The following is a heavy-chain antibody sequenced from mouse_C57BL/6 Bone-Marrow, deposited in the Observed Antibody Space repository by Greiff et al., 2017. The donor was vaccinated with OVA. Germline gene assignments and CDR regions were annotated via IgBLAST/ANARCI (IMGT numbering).Heavy chain of an antibody. CDR3: ALVLGYFDV. CDR2: ISSGSSTI. Sequence: EVKLVESGGGLVKPGGSLKLSCAASGFTFSDYGMHWVRQAPEEGLEWVAYISSGSSTIYYADTVKGRFTISRDNAKNTLFLQMTSLRSEDTAMYYCALVLGYFDVWGTGTTVTVSS. V-gene: IGHV5-17*01. J-gene: IGHJ1*03. CDR1: GFTFSDYG.